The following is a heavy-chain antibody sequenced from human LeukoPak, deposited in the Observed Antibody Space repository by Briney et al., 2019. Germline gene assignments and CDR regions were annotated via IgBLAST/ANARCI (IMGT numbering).Heavy chain of an antibody. CDR1: GFTFSSCA. V-gene: IGHV3-23*01. CDR2: ISGSGGTT. D-gene: IGHD6-19*01. Sequence: GGSLRLSCAASGFTFSSCAMSWVRQAPGKGLEWVSAISGSGGTTYYADSVKGRFTVSRDNSKNTLSLQMNSLRAEDTAVYYCAGRRLDHFDYWGQGTLVTVSS. CDR3: AGRRLDHFDY. J-gene: IGHJ4*02.